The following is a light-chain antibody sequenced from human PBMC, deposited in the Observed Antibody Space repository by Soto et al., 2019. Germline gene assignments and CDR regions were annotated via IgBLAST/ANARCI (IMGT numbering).Light chain of an antibody. CDR1: QSISTY. J-gene: IGKJ1*01. CDR3: QKYNSASWT. CDR2: AAS. V-gene: IGKV1-27*01. Sequence: DIQMTQSPSSLSASVGDRVTITCRASQSISTYLAWYQQKPGKVPKLLIYAASTLQSVVPSRFSGSGCETDFPLTISSLQPEDVATYYCQKYNSASWTFGHGTKV.